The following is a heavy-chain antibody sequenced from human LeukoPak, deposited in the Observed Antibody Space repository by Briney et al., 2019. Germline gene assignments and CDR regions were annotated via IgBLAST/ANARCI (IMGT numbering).Heavy chain of an antibody. D-gene: IGHD3-10*01. CDR1: GYMFTAYY. V-gene: IGHV1-2*02. Sequence: RASVKVSCKASGYMFTAYYINWVRRSPGLGLEWLGWINPNSGGTNYAQKFQGRVTMTSDTSINTAYLELNRLRSDDTAVYFCARLNSGNLRGILYWGQGSLVTVSS. CDR3: ARLNSGNLRGILY. J-gene: IGHJ4*02. CDR2: INPNSGGT.